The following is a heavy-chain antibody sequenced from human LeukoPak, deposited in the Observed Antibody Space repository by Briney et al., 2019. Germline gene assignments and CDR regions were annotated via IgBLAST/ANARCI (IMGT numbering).Heavy chain of an antibody. J-gene: IGHJ4*02. CDR2: SRNKANSYTT. V-gene: IGHV3-72*01. CDR3: ARGLDTDY. CDR1: GFTLSDYY. Sequence: GGSLRLSCAASGFTLSDYYMDWVRQAPGKGLEWVGRSRNKANSYTTEYAASVKGRFAISRDDSKNSLYLQMNRLKTEDTAVYYCARGLDTDYWGQGTLVTASS. D-gene: IGHD2-2*02.